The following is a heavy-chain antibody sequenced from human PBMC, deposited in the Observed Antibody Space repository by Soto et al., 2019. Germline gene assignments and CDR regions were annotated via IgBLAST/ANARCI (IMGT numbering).Heavy chain of an antibody. V-gene: IGHV1-69*13. CDR1: GGTFSSYA. J-gene: IGHJ5*02. D-gene: IGHD3-22*01. CDR2: IIPIFGTA. CDR3: AREDPNYYDSSGYYYPDNWFDP. Sequence: SVKVSCKASGGTFSSYAISWVRQAPGQGLEWMGGIIPIFGTANYAQKFQGRVTITADESTSTAYTELSSLRSEDTAVYYCAREDPNYYDSSGYYYPDNWFDPWGQGTLVTVSS.